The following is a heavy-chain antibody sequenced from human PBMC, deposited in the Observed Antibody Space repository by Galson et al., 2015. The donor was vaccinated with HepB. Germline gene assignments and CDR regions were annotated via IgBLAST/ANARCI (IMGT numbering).Heavy chain of an antibody. CDR1: GFTFSSYG. CDR3: ARDQFYYYGSGSYSVDAFDI. CDR2: IWYDGSNK. D-gene: IGHD3-10*01. V-gene: IGHV3-33*08. Sequence: SLRLSCAASGFTFSSYGMHWVRQAPGKGLEWVAVIWYDGSNKYYADSVKGRFTISRDNSKNTLYLQMNSLRAEDTAVYYCARDQFYYYGSGSYSVDAFDIWGQGTMVTVSS. J-gene: IGHJ3*02.